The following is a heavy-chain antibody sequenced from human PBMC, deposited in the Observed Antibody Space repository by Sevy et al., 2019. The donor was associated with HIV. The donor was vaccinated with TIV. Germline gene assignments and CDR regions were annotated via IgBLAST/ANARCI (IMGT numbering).Heavy chain of an antibody. J-gene: IGHJ3*02. V-gene: IGHV3-30-3*01. D-gene: IGHD3-22*01. CDR3: ARDSFLAYYYDSSGYSRGAFDI. Sequence: GGSLRLSCAASGFTFSSYAMHWVRQAPGKGLEWVAVISYDGSNKYYADSVKGRFTISRDNSKNTLYLQMNSLRAEDTVLYYCARDSFLAYYYDSSGYSRGAFDIWGQGTMVTVSS. CDR1: GFTFSSYA. CDR2: ISYDGSNK.